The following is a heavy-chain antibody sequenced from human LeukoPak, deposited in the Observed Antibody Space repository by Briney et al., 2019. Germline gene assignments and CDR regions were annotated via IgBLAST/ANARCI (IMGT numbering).Heavy chain of an antibody. V-gene: IGHV4-34*01. Sequence: SETLSLTCVVYGVSFSGYYWSWIRQPPGKGLEWIGEINHSGSTNYNPSLKSRVTISVDTSKNQFSLKLRSVTAADTAVYYCARTRWLQSLFDYWDQGTLVIVSS. CDR3: ARTRWLQSLFDY. J-gene: IGHJ4*02. D-gene: IGHD5-24*01. CDR2: INHSGST. CDR1: GVSFSGYY.